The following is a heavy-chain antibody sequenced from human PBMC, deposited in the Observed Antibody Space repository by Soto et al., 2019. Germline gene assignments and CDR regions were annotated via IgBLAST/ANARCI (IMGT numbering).Heavy chain of an antibody. J-gene: IGHJ4*02. CDR3: ARARYYYDSSGYFLPRVSEHYYFDY. V-gene: IGHV4-30-4*01. CDR2: IYYSGST. Sequence: SETLSLTCPFSGGSISSGDYYWSWIRQPPGKGLEWIGYIYYSGSTYYNPSLKSRVTISVDTSKNQFSLKLSSVTAADTAVYYCARARYYYDSSGYFLPRVSEHYYFDYWGQGTLVTVSS. D-gene: IGHD3-22*01. CDR1: GGSISSGDYY.